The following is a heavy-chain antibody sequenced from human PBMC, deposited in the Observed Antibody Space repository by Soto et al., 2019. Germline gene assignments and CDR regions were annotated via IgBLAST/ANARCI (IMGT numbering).Heavy chain of an antibody. Sequence: PSETLSLTCTVSGASIRSTDYYWSWIRQAPGKGLEWIGYVYYTGSTYYNPSLMSRLTISVDKSKNQFSLKLSSVTAADTAVYYCARWLPHYYYGMDVWGQGTTVTVSS. CDR3: ARWLPHYYYGMDV. J-gene: IGHJ6*02. CDR2: VYYTGST. D-gene: IGHD5-12*01. V-gene: IGHV4-30-4*01. CDR1: GASIRSTDYY.